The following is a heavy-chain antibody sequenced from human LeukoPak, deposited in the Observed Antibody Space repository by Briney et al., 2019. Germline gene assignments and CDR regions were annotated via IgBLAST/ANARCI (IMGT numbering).Heavy chain of an antibody. CDR1: GGSFSGYY. J-gene: IGHJ6*03. V-gene: IGHV4-34*01. CDR3: ASLYSSGWSPPRYYYMDV. Sequence: SETLSLTCAVYGGSFSGYYWSWIRQPPGKGLEWIGEINHSGSTNYNPSLKSRVTISVDASKNQFSLKLSSVTAADTAVYYCASLYSSGWSPPRYYYMDVWGKGTTVTVSS. D-gene: IGHD6-19*01. CDR2: INHSGST.